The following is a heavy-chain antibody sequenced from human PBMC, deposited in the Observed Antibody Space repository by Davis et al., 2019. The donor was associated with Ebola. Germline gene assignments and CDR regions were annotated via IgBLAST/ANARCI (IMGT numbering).Heavy chain of an antibody. CDR1: GFTFDDYA. V-gene: IGHV3-9*01. CDR2: ISWNGGSK. Sequence: SLKISCAASGFTFDDYAMHWVRQTPGKGLEWVSGISWNGGSKDYADSVKGRFTISRDNAKNSLYLHMNSLTPEDTAFYYCARVNVVAAGSFDFWSQGTRVTVSA. CDR3: ARVNVVAAGSFDF. D-gene: IGHD6-13*01. J-gene: IGHJ4*02.